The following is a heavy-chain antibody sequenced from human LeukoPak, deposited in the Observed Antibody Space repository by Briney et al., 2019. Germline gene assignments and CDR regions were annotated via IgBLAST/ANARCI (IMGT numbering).Heavy chain of an antibody. CDR1: GGSFSGYY. CDR3: ARVWLLVFMDV. J-gene: IGHJ6*03. CDR2: INHSGST. V-gene: IGHV4-34*01. Sequence: SETLSLTCAVYGGSFSGYYWSWIRQPPGKGLEWIGEINHSGSTNYNPSLKSRVTISADTSKNQFSLKLSSVTAADTAVYYCARVWLLVFMDVWGKGTTVTVSS. D-gene: IGHD2-8*01.